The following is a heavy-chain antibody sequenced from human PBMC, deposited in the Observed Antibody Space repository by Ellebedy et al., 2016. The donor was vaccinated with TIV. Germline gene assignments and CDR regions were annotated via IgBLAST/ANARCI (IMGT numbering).Heavy chain of an antibody. V-gene: IGHV3-11*01. CDR1: GFTFSDYY. J-gene: IGHJ6*02. CDR2: LSSSGIPI. D-gene: IGHD6-13*01. Sequence: GESLKISCAASGFTFSDYYMSWIRHAPGKGLEWLSYLSSSGIPIYYADSVKGRFTISRDNAKNSLYLQMNSLRAEDTAVYYCAISAAGYYYYYGMDVWGQGTTVTVSS. CDR3: AISAAGYYYYYGMDV.